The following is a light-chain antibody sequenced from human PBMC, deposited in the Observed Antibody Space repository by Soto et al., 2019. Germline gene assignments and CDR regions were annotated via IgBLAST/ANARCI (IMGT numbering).Light chain of an antibody. CDR1: QSISNS. CDR2: VAS. J-gene: IGKJ2*01. V-gene: IGKV1-39*01. CDR3: QQTYTTPYT. Sequence: DIPMTQSPSSLSASVGDRVTITCRASQSISNSLNWYQQKPGKAPKLLMYVASSLQSGVPSRFSGSGSGTDFTLTISSLQPEDFATYYCQQTYTTPYTFGQGTKLEIK.